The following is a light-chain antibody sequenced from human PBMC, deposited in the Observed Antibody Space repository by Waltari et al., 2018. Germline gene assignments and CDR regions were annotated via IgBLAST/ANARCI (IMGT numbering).Light chain of an antibody. CDR1: QGINSW. V-gene: IGKV1-5*03. CDR3: QQYHNYPVT. J-gene: IGKJ4*01. CDR2: KAS. Sequence: DIQMTQSPSTLSSSVGDRVTITCRASQGINSWLAWHQLKPGKAPKLLIYKASNLESGVPSRFSGSGSGREFTLTISSLQPDDFAIYYCQQYHNYPVTFGGGTKVEIK.